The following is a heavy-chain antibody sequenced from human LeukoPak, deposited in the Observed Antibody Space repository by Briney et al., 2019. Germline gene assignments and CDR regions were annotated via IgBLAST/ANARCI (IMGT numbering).Heavy chain of an antibody. Sequence: SETRSLTCTVSGGSLSSGSYYWGWILQPAGKGLEWIGRIYISGSTHYSSSLKSRVTMSVDTSKNQLCLKLSSVTAADTAEYYCATHYGSGSCSLGDYFDYSGQRALLTVSS. V-gene: IGHV4-61*02. CDR1: GGSLSSGSYY. D-gene: IGHD3-10*01. CDR3: ATHYGSGSCSLGDYFDY. J-gene: IGHJ4*02. CDR2: IYISGST.